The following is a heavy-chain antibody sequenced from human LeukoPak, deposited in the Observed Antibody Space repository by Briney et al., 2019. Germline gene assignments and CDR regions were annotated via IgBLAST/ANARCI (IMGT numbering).Heavy chain of an antibody. J-gene: IGHJ5*02. D-gene: IGHD2-8*01. V-gene: IGHV3-23*01. CDR1: GFTFSSYS. CDR2: ISGAGDIA. CDR3: AKVKSSLTLIGA. Sequence: GGSLRLSCAASGFTFSSYSMNWVRQAPGKGLEWVSSISGAGDIAHYAESVKGRFTISRDNSGNTLYVQMDSLRAEDTAVYYCAKVKSSLTLIGAWGQGTLVTVSS.